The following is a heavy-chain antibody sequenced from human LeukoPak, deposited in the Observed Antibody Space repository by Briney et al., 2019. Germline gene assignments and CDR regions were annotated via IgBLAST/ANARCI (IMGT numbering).Heavy chain of an antibody. V-gene: IGHV1-69*13. J-gene: IGHJ4*02. D-gene: IGHD3-9*01. CDR1: GYSFTSYN. Sequence: SVKVSCKTSGYSFTSYNLHWVRQAPGQRLEWMGGIIPIFGTANYAQKFQGRVTITADESTSTAYMELSSLRSEDTAVYYCARGRCDILTGYPAREWYYFDYWGQETLVTVSS. CDR2: IIPIFGTA. CDR3: ARGRCDILTGYPAREWYYFDY.